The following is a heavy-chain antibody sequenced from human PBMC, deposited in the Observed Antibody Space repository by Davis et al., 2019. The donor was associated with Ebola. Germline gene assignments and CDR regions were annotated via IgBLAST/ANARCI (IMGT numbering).Heavy chain of an antibody. Sequence: GGSLRLSCAASGFTFSSYAMTWARQAPGKGLEWVSAVTSSGGGTYYADSVKGRFTISRDNSKNTLYLQMNSLRAEDTAVYYCAKDPARTIFGVVIPNWFDPWGQGTLVTVSS. CDR3: AKDPARTIFGVVIPNWFDP. V-gene: IGHV3-23*01. J-gene: IGHJ5*02. CDR1: GFTFSSYA. CDR2: VTSSGGGT. D-gene: IGHD3-3*01.